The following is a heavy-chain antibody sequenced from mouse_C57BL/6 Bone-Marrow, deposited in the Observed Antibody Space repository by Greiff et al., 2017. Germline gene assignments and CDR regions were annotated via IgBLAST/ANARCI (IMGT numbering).Heavy chain of an antibody. CDR2: IDPSDSNT. CDR3: ARREDEYDEFDY. V-gene: IGHV1-59*01. J-gene: IGHJ2*01. Sequence: QVHVKQSGAELVRPGTSVKLSCKASGYTFTSYWMHWVKQRPGQGLEWIGVIDPSDSNTNYNHTFKGKATLTVDTSSSTAYMQHSSLTSEDSAVYYYARREDEYDEFDYWGQGTTLTVSS. CDR1: GYTFTSYW. D-gene: IGHD2-4*01.